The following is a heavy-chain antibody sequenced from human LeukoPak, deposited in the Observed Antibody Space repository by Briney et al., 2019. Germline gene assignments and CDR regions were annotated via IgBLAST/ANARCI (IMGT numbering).Heavy chain of an antibody. CDR2: TYYSGST. J-gene: IGHJ5*02. CDR1: GGSISSSSYY. D-gene: IGHD6-19*01. Sequence: SETLSLTCTVSGGSISSSSYYWGWIRQPPGKGLEWIGSTYYSGSTYYNPSLKSRVTISVDTSKNQFSLKLSSVTAADTAVYYCARQPGQWLALNWFDPWGQGTLVTVSS. V-gene: IGHV4-39*01. CDR3: ARQPGQWLALNWFDP.